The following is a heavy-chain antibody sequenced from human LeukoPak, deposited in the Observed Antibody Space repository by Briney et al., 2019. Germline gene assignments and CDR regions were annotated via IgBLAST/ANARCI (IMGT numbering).Heavy chain of an antibody. D-gene: IGHD2-15*01. CDR1: GFTFTNAY. V-gene: IGHV3-15*01. CDR3: TRPLGGIDVFDY. Sequence: KSGGSLRLSCEVSGFTFTNAYMSWVRQVPGKGLEWVGRIKTNADGGTTDYAAPVKGRFTISRDDSKSTLYLQMNSLTTEDTGVYYCTRPLGGIDVFDYWGQGTLVSVSS. J-gene: IGHJ4*02. CDR2: IKTNADGGTT.